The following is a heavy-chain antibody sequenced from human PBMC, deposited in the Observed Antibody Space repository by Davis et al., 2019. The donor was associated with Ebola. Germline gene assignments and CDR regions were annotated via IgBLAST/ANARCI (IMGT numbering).Heavy chain of an antibody. CDR1: GFTFSSYS. D-gene: IGHD3-10*01. CDR2: ISSSSSTI. J-gene: IGHJ6*02. V-gene: IGHV3-48*02. CDR3: AALGGLYYYYYGMDV. Sequence: PGGSLRLSCAASGFTFSSYSMNWVRQAPGKGLEWVSYISSSSSTIYYADSVKGRFTISRDNAKNSLYLQMNSLRDEDTAVCYCAALGGLYYYYYGMDVWGQGTTVTVSS.